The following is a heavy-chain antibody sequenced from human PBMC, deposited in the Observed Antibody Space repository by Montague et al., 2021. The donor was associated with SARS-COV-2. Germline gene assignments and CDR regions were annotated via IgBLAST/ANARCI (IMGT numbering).Heavy chain of an antibody. V-gene: IGHV3-30-3*01. CDR3: AGSSSSSLLGAFGI. J-gene: IGHJ3*02. Sequence: SLRLSCAASGFTFSSYAMHWVRQAPGKGLEWVAVISYDGSNKYYADSVKGRFTISRDNSKNTLYLQMNSLRAEDTAVYYCAGSSSSSLLGAFGIWGQGTMVTVSS. CDR1: GFTFSSYA. CDR2: ISYDGSNK. D-gene: IGHD6-6*01.